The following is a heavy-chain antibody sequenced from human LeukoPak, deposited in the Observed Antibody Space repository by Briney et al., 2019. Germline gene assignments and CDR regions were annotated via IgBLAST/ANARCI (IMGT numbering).Heavy chain of an antibody. CDR1: GYSFSDYW. J-gene: IGHJ4*02. CDR3: ARRPRNDGTYDGPSGLDY. D-gene: IGHD1-26*01. V-gene: IGHV4-38-2*01. CDR2: ISHTRTT. Sequence: GSLRLSCAASGYSFSDYWMSWVRQAPGKGLEWIGSISHTRTTYYSPSLKSRVTISLDTSKKQFSLKLSSVTAADTAMYYCARRPRNDGTYDGPSGLDYWGQGTLVTVSS.